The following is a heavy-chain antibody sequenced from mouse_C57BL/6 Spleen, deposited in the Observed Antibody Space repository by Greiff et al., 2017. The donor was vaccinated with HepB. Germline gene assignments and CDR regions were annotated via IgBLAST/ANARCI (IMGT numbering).Heavy chain of an antibody. J-gene: IGHJ4*01. V-gene: IGHV14-4*01. CDR3: TTGGWLHAMDY. D-gene: IGHD2-2*01. CDR2: IDPENGDT. Sequence: EVKLMESGAELVRPGASVKLSCTASGFNIKDDYMHWVKQRPEQGLEWIGWIDPENGDTEYASKFQGKATITADTSSNTAYLQLSSLTSEDTAVYYCTTGGWLHAMDYWGQGTSVTVSS. CDR1: GFNIKDDY.